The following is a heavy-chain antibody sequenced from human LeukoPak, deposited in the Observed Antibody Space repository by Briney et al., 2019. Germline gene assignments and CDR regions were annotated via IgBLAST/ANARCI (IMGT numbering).Heavy chain of an antibody. J-gene: IGHJ4*02. Sequence: ASVKVSCKASGYTFTSYYMHWVRQAPGQGLEWMGIINPSGGSTSYAQKFQGRVTMTRDTSTSTVYMELSSLRSDDTAVYYCARLRYYYDSSGYCYFDYWGQGTLVTVSS. D-gene: IGHD3-22*01. CDR1: GYTFTSYY. V-gene: IGHV1-46*01. CDR2: INPSGGST. CDR3: ARLRYYYDSSGYCYFDY.